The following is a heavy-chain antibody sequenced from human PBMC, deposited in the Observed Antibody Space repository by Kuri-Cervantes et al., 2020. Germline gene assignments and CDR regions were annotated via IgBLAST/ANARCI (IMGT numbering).Heavy chain of an antibody. CDR3: ARETWNKGGGAFDI. Sequence: SSVKVSCKASGYTFTSYGISWVRQAPGQGLEWMGGIIPIFGTANYAQKFQGRVTITADKSTSTAYMELSSLRSEDTAVYYCARETWNKGGGAFDIWGQGTMVTVSS. CDR1: GYTFTSYG. CDR2: IIPIFGTA. V-gene: IGHV1-69*06. D-gene: IGHD1/OR15-1a*01. J-gene: IGHJ3*02.